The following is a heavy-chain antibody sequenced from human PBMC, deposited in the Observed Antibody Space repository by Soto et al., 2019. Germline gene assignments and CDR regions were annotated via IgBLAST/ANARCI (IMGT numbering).Heavy chain of an antibody. J-gene: IGHJ4*02. CDR3: SRGGHCTDGVCSALDY. Sequence: QVQLQQSGPGLVKPSETLSLTCTVSGGSISTYYRSWIRQPPGKGLEWIGYIYYGGSANYNPSLESRVTISLDRSKKQFSLRLNSVTAADTAVYYCSRGGHCTDGVCSALDYWGQGTLVTVSS. V-gene: IGHV4-59*08. D-gene: IGHD2-8*01. CDR2: IYYGGSA. CDR1: GGSISTYY.